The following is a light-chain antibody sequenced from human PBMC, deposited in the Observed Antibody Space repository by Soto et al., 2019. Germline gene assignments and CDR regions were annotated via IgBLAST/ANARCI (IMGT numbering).Light chain of an antibody. Sequence: QSALTQPASVSGSPGQSITISCTGSSSDIGAYNYVSWYQQYPGKAPKLMIYEVSNRPSGVSNRFSASKSGNTASLTISGLQAEDETDYYCSSDTNSGTWVFGGGTKLTVL. CDR2: EVS. CDR3: SSDTNSGTWV. CDR1: SSDIGAYNY. J-gene: IGLJ3*02. V-gene: IGLV2-14*01.